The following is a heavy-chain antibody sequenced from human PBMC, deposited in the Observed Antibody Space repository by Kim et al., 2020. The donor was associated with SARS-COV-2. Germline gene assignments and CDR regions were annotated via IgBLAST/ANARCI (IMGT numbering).Heavy chain of an antibody. CDR3: ARGGQGDILTGRYYGMDV. CDR2: IGTAGDT. CDR1: GFTFSSYD. V-gene: IGHV3-13*01. Sequence: GGSLRLSCAASGFTFSSYDMHWVRQATGKGLEWVSAIGTAGDTYYPGSVKGRFTISRENAKNSLYLQMNSLRAGDTAVYYCARGGQGDILTGRYYGMDVWGQGTTVTVSS. D-gene: IGHD3-9*01. J-gene: IGHJ6*02.